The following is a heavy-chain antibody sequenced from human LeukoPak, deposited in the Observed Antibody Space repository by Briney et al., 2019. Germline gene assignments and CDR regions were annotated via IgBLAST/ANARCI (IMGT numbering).Heavy chain of an antibody. CDR1: GFTFRSFP. CDR3: ARGGDIGCGMDV. V-gene: IGHV3-30-3*01. Sequence: GGSRRLPCAASGFTFRSFPMHGVRRAPGKGLEGVAVISYDGSNKYYADSVKGRFTISRDNSKNTLYLQMNSLRAEDTAVYYCARGGDIGCGMDVWGQGTTVTVSS. J-gene: IGHJ6*02. CDR2: ISYDGSNK. D-gene: IGHD5-12*01.